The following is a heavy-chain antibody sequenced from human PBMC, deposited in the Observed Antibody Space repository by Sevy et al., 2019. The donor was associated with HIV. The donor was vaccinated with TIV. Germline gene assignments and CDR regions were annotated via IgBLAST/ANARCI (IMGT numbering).Heavy chain of an antibody. CDR2: IYYSGSA. D-gene: IGHD5-12*01. V-gene: IGHV4-59*01. CDR1: GGSIRSYY. J-gene: IGHJ5*02. Sequence: SETLSLTCPVSGGSIRSYYWSWIRQPPGKGLEWIGYIYYSGSANYNPSLKSRVTISVDTSKNQLSLKLSSVTAADTAVYYCARVAYGYRLDPWGQGTLVTVSS. CDR3: ARVAYGYRLDP.